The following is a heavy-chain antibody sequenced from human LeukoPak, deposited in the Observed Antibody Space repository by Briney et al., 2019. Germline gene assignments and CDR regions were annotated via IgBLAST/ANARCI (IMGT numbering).Heavy chain of an antibody. D-gene: IGHD3-16*01. CDR1: GGSTSSGGYS. J-gene: IGHJ5*02. V-gene: IGHV4-30-2*01. Sequence: PSETLSLTCAVSGGSTSSGGYSWSWIRQPPGKGLEWIGYIYHSGSTYYNPSLKSRVTISVDRSKNQFSLKLSSVTAADTAVYYCARDGGKGRYNWFDPWGQGTLVTVSS. CDR2: IYHSGST. CDR3: ARDGGKGRYNWFDP.